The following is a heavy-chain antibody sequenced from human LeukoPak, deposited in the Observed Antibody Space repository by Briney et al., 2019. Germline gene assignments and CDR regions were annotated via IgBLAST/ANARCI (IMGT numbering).Heavy chain of an antibody. D-gene: IGHD5-12*01. CDR2: ISGSGGST. Sequence: PGGSLRLSCAASGFTFSSYGMSWVRQAPGKGLEWVSAISGSGGSTYYADSVKGRFTISRDNSKNTLYLQMNSLRAEDTAVYYCARDRWGGYDIYYFDYWGQGALVTVSS. CDR1: GFTFSSYG. V-gene: IGHV3-23*01. CDR3: ARDRWGGYDIYYFDY. J-gene: IGHJ4*02.